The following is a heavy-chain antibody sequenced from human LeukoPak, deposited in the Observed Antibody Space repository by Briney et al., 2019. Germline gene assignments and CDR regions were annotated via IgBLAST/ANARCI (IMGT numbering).Heavy chain of an antibody. Sequence: ASVKVSCKASGYTFSDYDINWVRQATGQGLEWVGWINPNSGNAGYAQKFQGRVTMTRNTSISTAYTELSSLRSEDTAVYYCARALAWGGSSYSYYYMDVWDKGTTVTVSS. D-gene: IGHD1-26*01. CDR1: GYTFSDYD. CDR2: INPNSGNA. J-gene: IGHJ6*03. CDR3: ARALAWGGSSYSYYYMDV. V-gene: IGHV1-8*01.